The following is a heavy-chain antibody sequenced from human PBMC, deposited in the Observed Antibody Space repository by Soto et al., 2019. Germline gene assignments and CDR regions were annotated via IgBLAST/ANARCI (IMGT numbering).Heavy chain of an antibody. CDR1: GGSMSRYY. Sequence: PSETLSLTCTVSGGSMSRYYWTWIRQPPGKGLEWIGNIHYSWGTNYNPSLESRGIIFLGTSTSKFSLMVSSVTAADTAVYYCAIDLTISSTDGPLDPWGHGTLVTVSS. D-gene: IGHD1-1*01. J-gene: IGHJ5*02. V-gene: IGHV4-59*01. CDR2: IHYSWGT. CDR3: AIDLTISSTDGPLDP.